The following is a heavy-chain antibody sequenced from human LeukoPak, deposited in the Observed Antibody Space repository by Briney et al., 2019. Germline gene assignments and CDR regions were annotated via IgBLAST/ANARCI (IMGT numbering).Heavy chain of an antibody. D-gene: IGHD3-3*02. CDR1: GGSISSYY. CDR3: ARLAGDDAFDI. Sequence: PSETLSLTCTVSGGSISSYYWSWIRQPPGKGLEWIGYIYYSGSTNYNPSLKSRVTISVDTSKNQLSLKLSSVTAADTAVYYCARLAGDDAFDIWGQGTMVTVSS. V-gene: IGHV4-59*01. CDR2: IYYSGST. J-gene: IGHJ3*02.